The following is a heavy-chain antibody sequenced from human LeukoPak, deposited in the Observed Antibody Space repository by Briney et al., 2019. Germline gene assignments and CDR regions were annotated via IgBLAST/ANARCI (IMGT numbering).Heavy chain of an antibody. CDR2: ISYDGSNK. CDR1: GFTFSSYA. CDR3: ARDNLVGGSGYSSSLDY. Sequence: GGSLRLSCAASGFTFSSYAMHWVRQAPGKGLEWVAVISYDGSNKYYADSVKGRFTISRDNSKNTLYLQMNSLRAEDTAVYYCARDNLVGGSGYSSSLDYWGQGTLVTVSS. J-gene: IGHJ4*02. V-gene: IGHV3-30-3*01. D-gene: IGHD6-13*01.